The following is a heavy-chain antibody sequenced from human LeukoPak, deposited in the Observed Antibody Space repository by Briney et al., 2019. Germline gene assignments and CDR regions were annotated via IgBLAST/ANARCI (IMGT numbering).Heavy chain of an antibody. Sequence: GGSLILSCAASGFTFSSYAMSWVRQAPGKGLEWVSDISGSGSSTYYADSVKGRFTISRDNSKNTLYLQMNSLRAEDTAVYYCAKGLLGIGFRYFDYWGQGTLVTVSS. J-gene: IGHJ4*02. D-gene: IGHD7-27*01. CDR1: GFTFSSYA. V-gene: IGHV3-23*01. CDR3: AKGLLGIGFRYFDY. CDR2: ISGSGSST.